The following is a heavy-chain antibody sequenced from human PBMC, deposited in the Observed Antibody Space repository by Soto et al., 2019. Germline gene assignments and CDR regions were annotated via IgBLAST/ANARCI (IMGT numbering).Heavy chain of an antibody. CDR2: VDAHSGKT. J-gene: IGHJ4*02. Sequence: QVHLVQSGTEVKKPGASVKVSCKTSGYTFTSYGISWVRQAPGHGLEWMGWVDAHSGKTQYGHKVQGRGTMTADTYTNIGYMDLRSLRSDDTAVYYCARVLDEGRPADHWGQGTLVTVSS. D-gene: IGHD1-1*01. V-gene: IGHV1-18*01. CDR3: ARVLDEGRPADH. CDR1: GYTFTSYG.